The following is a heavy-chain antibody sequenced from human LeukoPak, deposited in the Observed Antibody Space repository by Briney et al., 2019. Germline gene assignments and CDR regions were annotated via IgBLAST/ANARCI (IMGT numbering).Heavy chain of an antibody. Sequence: SETLSLTCTVSGGSISIYYWSWIRQPPGKGLEWIGYINYSGSTNYNPSLKSRVTISVDTSENQFSLKLTSVTAADTAVYYCARSVAAAGTARFDYWGQGTLVTVSS. CDR2: INYSGST. D-gene: IGHD6-25*01. CDR1: GGSISIYY. V-gene: IGHV4-59*01. CDR3: ARSVAAAGTARFDY. J-gene: IGHJ4*02.